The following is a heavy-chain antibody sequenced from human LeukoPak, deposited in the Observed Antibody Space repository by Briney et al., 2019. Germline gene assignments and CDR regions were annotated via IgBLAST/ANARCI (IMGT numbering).Heavy chain of an antibody. Sequence: GASVKVSCKASGGTFSSYAISWVRQAPGQGLEWMGGIIPIFGTANYAQKFQGRVTMTRNTSISTAYMELSSLRSEDTAVYYCARGWWFDPWGQGTLVTVSS. V-gene: IGHV1-69*05. J-gene: IGHJ5*02. CDR2: IIPIFGTA. CDR1: GGTFSSYA. CDR3: ARGWWFDP.